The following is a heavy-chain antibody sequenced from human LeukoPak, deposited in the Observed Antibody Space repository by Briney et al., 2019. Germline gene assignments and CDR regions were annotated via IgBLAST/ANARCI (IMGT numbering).Heavy chain of an antibody. CDR1: GFTFSDHY. Sequence: GGSLRLSCAASGFTFSDHYMSWLRQAPGKGLEWVSYVSSSGSIISYADSVKGRFTISRDNAKNSLYLQMNSLRAEDTAVYYCAREKGTVFDYWGQGALVTISS. CDR2: VSSSGSII. D-gene: IGHD4-17*01. CDR3: AREKGTVFDY. V-gene: IGHV3-11*04. J-gene: IGHJ4*02.